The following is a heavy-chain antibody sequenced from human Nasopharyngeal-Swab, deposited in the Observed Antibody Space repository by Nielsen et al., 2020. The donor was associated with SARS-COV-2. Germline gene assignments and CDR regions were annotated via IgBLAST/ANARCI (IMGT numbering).Heavy chain of an antibody. Sequence: AGSLTLSCAASGFTFSSNWMSWVSPAPGKWLEWVANIKQDGSEKYYVDSVKGRFTISRDNAKNSLYPQMNSLRAEDTAVYYCARDQYYDSSGYYYYGMDVWGQGTTVTVSS. V-gene: IGHV3-7*01. CDR1: GFTFSSNW. CDR3: ARDQYYDSSGYYYYGMDV. CDR2: IKQDGSEK. D-gene: IGHD3-22*01. J-gene: IGHJ6*02.